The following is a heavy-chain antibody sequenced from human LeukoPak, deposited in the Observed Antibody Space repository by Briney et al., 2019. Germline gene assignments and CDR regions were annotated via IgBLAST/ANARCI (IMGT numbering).Heavy chain of an antibody. CDR3: ARRRRYCSSTSCAPMGWYFDL. J-gene: IGHJ2*01. V-gene: IGHV4-59*12. Sequence: PSETLSLTCTVSGGSISSYYWSWIGQPPGKGLEWIGYIYYSGSTNYNPSLKSRVTISVDTSKNQFSLKLSSVTAADTAVYYCARRRRYCSSTSCAPMGWYFDLWGRGTLVTVSS. CDR2: IYYSGST. CDR1: GGSISSYY. D-gene: IGHD2-2*01.